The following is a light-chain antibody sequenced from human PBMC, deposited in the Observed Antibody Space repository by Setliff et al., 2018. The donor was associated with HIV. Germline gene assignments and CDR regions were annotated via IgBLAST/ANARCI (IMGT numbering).Light chain of an antibody. CDR3: SSYTSSTPLYV. CDR2: DVN. CDR1: SGDIGGHNH. V-gene: IGLV2-14*03. J-gene: IGLJ1*01. Sequence: SALAQPASVSGSPGQSITISCTGTSGDIGGHNHVSWYQQHPGKAPKLIIYDVNYRPSGVSNRFSGSKSGSTASLTISGLQAEDEADYYCSSYTSSTPLYVFGTGTKVTVL.